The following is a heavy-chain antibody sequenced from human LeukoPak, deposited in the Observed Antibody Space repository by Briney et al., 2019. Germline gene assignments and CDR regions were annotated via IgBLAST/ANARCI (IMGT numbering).Heavy chain of an antibody. CDR1: GITLSNYG. CDR2: LSGSGGGT. J-gene: IGHJ4*02. D-gene: IGHD3-10*01. CDR3: AKRGVVIRVFLVGFHKEAYYFDS. V-gene: IGHV3-23*01. Sequence: GGSLRLSCAVSGITLSNYGMSWVRQAPGKGLEWVAGLSGSGGGTNYADSVEGRFTISRDNPKNTLYLQMNSLRAEDTAVYFCAKRGVVIRVFLVGFHKEAYYFDSWGQGALVTVSS.